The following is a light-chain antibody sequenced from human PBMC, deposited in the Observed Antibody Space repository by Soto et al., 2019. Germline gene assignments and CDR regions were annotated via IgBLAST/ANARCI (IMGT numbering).Light chain of an antibody. CDR3: AAWDDSLSGYV. J-gene: IGLJ1*01. V-gene: IGLV1-44*01. CDR2: TND. Sequence: QSVLTQPPSASGTPGQRVTISCSGSSSNIGRNTVNWYQQLPGTAPKRLIYTNDQRPSGVPDRFSGSKSGTSASLAISGLQSEDEADYYCAAWDDSLSGYVFGTGTKLTVL. CDR1: SSNIGRNT.